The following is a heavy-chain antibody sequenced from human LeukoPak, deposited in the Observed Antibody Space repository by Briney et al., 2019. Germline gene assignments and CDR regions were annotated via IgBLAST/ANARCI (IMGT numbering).Heavy chain of an antibody. CDR3: AKDLGTLISGTYYYYFDY. V-gene: IGHV3-30*02. D-gene: IGHD3-10*01. CDR2: VRSDGSVE. J-gene: IGHJ4*02. Sequence: GGSLRLSCAASGFTFSSYGMHWVRQAPGKGLEWVAFVRSDGSVEYYADSVKGRFTISRDNSKNTLYLQMNSLRAEDSAVYYCAKDLGTLISGTYYYYFDYWGQGTLVTVSS. CDR1: GFTFSSYG.